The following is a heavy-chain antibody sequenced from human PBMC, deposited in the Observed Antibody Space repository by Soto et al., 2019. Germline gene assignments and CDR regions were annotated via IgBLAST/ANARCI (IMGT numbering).Heavy chain of an antibody. V-gene: IGHV3-23*01. J-gene: IGHJ4*02. CDR3: PKDNPRPTSFAY. CDR1: GFTISSNA. CDR2: ISDRGDTT. Sequence: PRGSLRLSCAASGFTISSNAMYWVRQAPGKGLEWVSAISDRGDTTHYADSVKGRFTISRDTSKNTLYLQLNTLRADDTAVYYCPKDNPRPTSFAYWGQGTLVTVSS.